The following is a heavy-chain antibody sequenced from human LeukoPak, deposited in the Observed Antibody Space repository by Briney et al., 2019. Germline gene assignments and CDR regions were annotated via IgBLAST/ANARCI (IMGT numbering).Heavy chain of an antibody. J-gene: IGHJ3*02. CDR3: ARGAMIVVVKSEDAFDI. CDR2: INHSGST. CDR1: GGSFTGYY. Sequence: SETLSLACAVYGGSFTGYYWSWIRQPPGKGLEWIGEINHSGSTNNNPSRKSRATISVDTSENQFSLKLSSVTAADTAVYCCARGAMIVVVKSEDAFDIWGQGTMVTVSS. V-gene: IGHV4-34*04. D-gene: IGHD3-22*01.